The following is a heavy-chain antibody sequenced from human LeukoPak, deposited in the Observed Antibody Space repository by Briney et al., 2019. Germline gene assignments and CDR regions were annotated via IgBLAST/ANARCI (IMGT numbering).Heavy chain of an antibody. J-gene: IGHJ4*02. CDR1: GFTFSSYW. Sequence: PGGSLRLSCAASGFTFSSYWMSWVRQAPGKGLEWVAFIRYDGSNKYYADSVKGRFTISRDNSKNTLYLQMNSLRAEDTAVYYCAKDAPSYYYDSSGYFDYWGQGTLVTVSS. V-gene: IGHV3-30*02. CDR2: IRYDGSNK. CDR3: AKDAPSYYYDSSGYFDY. D-gene: IGHD3-22*01.